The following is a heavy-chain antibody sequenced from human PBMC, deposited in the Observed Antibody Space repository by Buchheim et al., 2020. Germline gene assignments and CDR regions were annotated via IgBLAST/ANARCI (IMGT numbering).Heavy chain of an antibody. Sequence: EVQLVESGGGLIQPGGSVRLSCAASGFTFSNYWMYWIRQAPGKGLVWVSRINSDGSSTAYAESVQGRFTISRDNAKNTVSLQMTSLRSDDTAIYYCARNRSAMVRGLYNGMDVWGQGTT. CDR2: INSDGSST. D-gene: IGHD3-10*01. V-gene: IGHV3-74*01. CDR1: GFTFSNYW. CDR3: ARNRSAMVRGLYNGMDV. J-gene: IGHJ6*02.